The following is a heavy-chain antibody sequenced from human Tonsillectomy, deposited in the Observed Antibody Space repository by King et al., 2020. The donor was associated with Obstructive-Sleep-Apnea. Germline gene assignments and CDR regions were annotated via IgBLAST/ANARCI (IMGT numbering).Heavy chain of an antibody. CDR2: VISKPYGGTT. CDR3: SRDGSYGSGSLTNWFDP. V-gene: IGHV3-49*03. Sequence: VQLVESGGGLVQPGRSLRLSCIGSGFTFGDYAMSWFRQAPGKGLEWVGFVISKPYGGTTDYAASVKGRFAISRDDSKSIAYLQMDSLKTEDTALYYCSRDGSYGSGSLTNWFDPWGQGTLVTVS. D-gene: IGHD3-10*01. J-gene: IGHJ5*02. CDR1: GFTFGDYA.